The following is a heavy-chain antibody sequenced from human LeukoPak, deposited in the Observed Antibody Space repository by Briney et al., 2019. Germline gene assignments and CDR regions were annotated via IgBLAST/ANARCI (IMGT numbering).Heavy chain of an antibody. CDR1: GGSISSYY. V-gene: IGHV4-59*01. CDR3: TRHHPDSSWYAADYYYYMDV. Sequence: SETLSLTCTVSGGSISSYYWSWIRQPPGKGLEWIGNIYYSGRTNYNPSLKSRITISVDTSKNQFSLKLSSVTAADTAVYYCTRHHPDSSWYAADYYYYMDVWGKGTTVTVSS. CDR2: IYYSGRT. D-gene: IGHD6-13*01. J-gene: IGHJ6*03.